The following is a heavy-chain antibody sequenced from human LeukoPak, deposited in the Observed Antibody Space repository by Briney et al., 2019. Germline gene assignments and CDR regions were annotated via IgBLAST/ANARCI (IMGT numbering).Heavy chain of an antibody. D-gene: IGHD3-10*01. CDR3: APWGPMGSPPLART. V-gene: IGHV3-23*01. CDR2: ISGSGGST. J-gene: IGHJ5*02. CDR1: GFTFSSYA. Sequence: GGSLRLSCAASGFTFSSYALTWVRQAPGKGLEWVSAISGSGGSTYYADSVKGRFTISRDNSKNTLYLQMNSLRAEDTAVYYCAPWGPMGSPPLARTWGQGTLVTVSS.